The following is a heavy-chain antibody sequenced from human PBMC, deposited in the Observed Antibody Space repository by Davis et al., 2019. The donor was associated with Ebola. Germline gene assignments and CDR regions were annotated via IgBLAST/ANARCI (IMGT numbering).Heavy chain of an antibody. J-gene: IGHJ6*02. CDR1: GYTFTSYG. CDR3: ARDIYYDFWSGYHPLLSLYYGMDV. D-gene: IGHD3-3*01. Sequence: ASVKVSCKASGYTFTSYGISWVRQAPGQGLEWMGWISAYNGNTNYAQKLQGRVTMTTDTSTSTAYMELRSLRSDDTAVYYCARDIYYDFWSGYHPLLSLYYGMDVWGQGTTVTVSS. CDR2: ISAYNGNT. V-gene: IGHV1-18*04.